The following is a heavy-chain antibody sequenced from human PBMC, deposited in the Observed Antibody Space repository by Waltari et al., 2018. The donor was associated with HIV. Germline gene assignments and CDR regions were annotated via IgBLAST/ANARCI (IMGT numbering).Heavy chain of an antibody. Sequence: QVQLQESGPGLVKPSETLSLACTVSGYSIRRGYYWGWIRQPPGKGLEWIGSIYHSGSTYYNPSLKSRVTISVDTSKNQFSLKLSSVTAADTAVYYCARDHPSYRAVAGTRGQGTLVTVSS. V-gene: IGHV4-38-2*02. CDR2: IYHSGST. J-gene: IGHJ4*02. CDR3: ARDHPSYRAVAGT. D-gene: IGHD6-19*01. CDR1: GYSIRRGYY.